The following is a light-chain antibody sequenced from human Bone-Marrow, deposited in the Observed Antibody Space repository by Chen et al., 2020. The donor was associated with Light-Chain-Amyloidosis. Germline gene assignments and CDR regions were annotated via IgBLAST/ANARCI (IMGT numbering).Light chain of an antibody. V-gene: IGLV3-21*02. Sequence: SYVLTQPSSVSVAPGQTATIACGGNNIGSTSVPWYQQPPGQAPLLVVYDDSDRPSGIPERLAGSNSGNTATLTISRVEAGDEADYYCQVWDRSRDRPVFGGGTKLTVL. CDR1: NIGSTS. CDR2: DDS. J-gene: IGLJ3*02. CDR3: QVWDRSRDRPV.